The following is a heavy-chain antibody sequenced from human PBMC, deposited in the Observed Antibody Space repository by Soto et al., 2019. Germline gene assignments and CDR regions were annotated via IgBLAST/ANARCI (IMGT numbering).Heavy chain of an antibody. D-gene: IGHD6-19*01. CDR2: TSAYNGNT. J-gene: IGHJ6*02. CDR3: ARRQWLVGGYYYGMDV. CDR1: GYTFTSYG. Sequence: QVQLVQSGAEVKKPGASVKVSCKASGYTFTSYGISWVRQAPGQGPEWMGWTSAYNGNTNYAQKLQGRVTMTTDTSTSTAYMELRSLRSDDTAVYYCARRQWLVGGYYYGMDVWGQGTTVTVSS. V-gene: IGHV1-18*01.